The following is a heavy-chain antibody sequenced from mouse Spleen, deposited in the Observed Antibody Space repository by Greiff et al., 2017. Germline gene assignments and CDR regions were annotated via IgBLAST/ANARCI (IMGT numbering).Heavy chain of an antibody. CDR2: IWSGGST. CDR3: ARNLAYYRYDVGLDY. J-gene: IGHJ4*01. V-gene: IGHV2-2*01. D-gene: IGHD2-14*01. CDR1: GFSLTSYG. Sequence: VKLMESGPGLVQPSQSLSITCTVSGFSLTSYGVHWVRQSPGKGLEWLGVIWSGGSTDYNAAFISRLSISKDNSKSQVFFKMNSLQADDTAIYYCARNLAYYRYDVGLDYWGQGTSVTVSS.